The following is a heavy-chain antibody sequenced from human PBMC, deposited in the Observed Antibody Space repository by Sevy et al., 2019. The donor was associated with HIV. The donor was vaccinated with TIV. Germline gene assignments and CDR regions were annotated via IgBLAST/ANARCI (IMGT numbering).Heavy chain of an antibody. V-gene: IGHV3-30*04. J-gene: IGHJ4*02. D-gene: IGHD2-15*01. CDR1: GFSLSDHA. Sequence: GGSLRLSCAASGFSLSDHAVSWVRQTPGKGLEWLAVISYNGRNQYYADSVKGRFTISKDDSKNTLYLQLNSLRAEDTAVYYNVRFVGYCSGGRCSIIDFWGQGTLVTVSS. CDR3: VRFVGYCSGGRCSIIDF. CDR2: ISYNGRNQ.